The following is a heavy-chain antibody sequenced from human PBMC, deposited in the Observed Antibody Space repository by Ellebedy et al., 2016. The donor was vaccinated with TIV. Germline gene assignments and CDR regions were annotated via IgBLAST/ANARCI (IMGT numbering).Heavy chain of an antibody. J-gene: IGHJ4*02. CDR3: ARDLNG. D-gene: IGHD1-1*01. V-gene: IGHV4-4*02. Sequence: SETLSLTCAVSGVSISSTNWWTCVRQPPGKGLEWIGEIFHSWITNYNPSLKSRVTISLGESKNQFSLNLNSVTAADTAVYYCARDLNGWGQGILVTVSS. CDR1: GVSISSTNW. CDR2: IFHSWIT.